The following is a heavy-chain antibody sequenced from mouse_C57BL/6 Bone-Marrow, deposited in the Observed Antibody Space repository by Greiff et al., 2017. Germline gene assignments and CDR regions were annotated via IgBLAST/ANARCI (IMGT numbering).Heavy chain of an antibody. Sequence: EVKLVESGGGLVQPGGSMKLSCVASGFTFSNYWTNWVRQSPEKGLEWVAQIRLKSDNYATHYAESVKGRFTISRDDSKSSVYLQMNNLRAEDTGIYYCTYYRECYAMDYWGQGTSVTVSS. CDR1: GFTFSNYW. V-gene: IGHV6-3*01. CDR2: IRLKSDNYAT. D-gene: IGHD2-14*01. CDR3: TYYRECYAMDY. J-gene: IGHJ4*01.